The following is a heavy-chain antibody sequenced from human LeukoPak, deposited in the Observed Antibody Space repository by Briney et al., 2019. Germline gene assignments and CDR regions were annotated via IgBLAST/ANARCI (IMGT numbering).Heavy chain of an antibody. Sequence: PGRSLRLSCAASGFTFDDYAMHWVRQAPGKGLEWVSGISWNSGSIGYADSVKGRFTISRDNAKNSLYLQMNSLRAEDTALYYCAKDIRYYDFWSGYYKAEDYYYGMDVWGQGTTITVSS. D-gene: IGHD3-3*01. V-gene: IGHV3-9*01. CDR1: GFTFDDYA. CDR3: AKDIRYYDFWSGYYKAEDYYYGMDV. CDR2: ISWNSGSI. J-gene: IGHJ6*02.